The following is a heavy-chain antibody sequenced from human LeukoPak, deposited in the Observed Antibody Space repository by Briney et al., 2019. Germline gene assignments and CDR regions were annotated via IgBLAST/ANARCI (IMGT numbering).Heavy chain of an antibody. Sequence: SETLSLTCTVSAGSISSYYWSWIRQPPGKGLEWIGYIYFSGSTNSNPSLKSRVTISVDTSKNQFSLKLSSVTAADTAVYYCTRMFGGYCSGGSCYKALDIWGQGTMVTVSS. CDR1: AGSISSYY. V-gene: IGHV4-59*01. CDR3: TRMFGGYCSGGSCYKALDI. CDR2: IYFSGST. J-gene: IGHJ3*02. D-gene: IGHD2-15*01.